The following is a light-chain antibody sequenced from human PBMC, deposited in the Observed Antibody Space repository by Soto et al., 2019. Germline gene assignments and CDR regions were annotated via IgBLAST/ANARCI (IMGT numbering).Light chain of an antibody. CDR2: LGS. CDR3: MQVLHTPFS. CDR1: QSLLHSDGYTY. V-gene: IGKV2-28*01. Sequence: MTQSPSSLSVTPGEPASISCRSSQSLLHSDGYTYVDWYVQRPGQSPQLLIYLGSNRASGVPDRLSGSGSGTDFTLKISKVESEDVGIYYCMQVLHTPFSFGPGTKVDFK. J-gene: IGKJ3*01.